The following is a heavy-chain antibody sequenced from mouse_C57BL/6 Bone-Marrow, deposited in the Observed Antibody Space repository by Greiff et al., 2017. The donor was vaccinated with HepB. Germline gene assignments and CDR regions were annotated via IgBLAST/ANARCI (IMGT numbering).Heavy chain of an antibody. CDR2: IYPGDGDT. CDR1: GYAFSSYW. J-gene: IGHJ1*03. D-gene: IGHD1-1*01. CDR3: ARRGLYYDGSYWYFDV. Sequence: VQGVESGAELVKPGASVKISCKASGYAFSSYWMNWVKQRPGKGLEWIGQIYPGDGDTNYNGKFKGKATLTADKSSSTAYMQLSSLTSEDSAVYFCARRGLYYDGSYWYFDVWGTGTTVTVSS. V-gene: IGHV1-80*01.